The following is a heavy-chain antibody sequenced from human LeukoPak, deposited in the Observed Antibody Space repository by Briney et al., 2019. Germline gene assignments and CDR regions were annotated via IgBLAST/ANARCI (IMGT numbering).Heavy chain of an antibody. D-gene: IGHD3-22*01. CDR1: GGTFSSYA. CDR2: IIPIFGTA. V-gene: IGHV1-69*05. Sequence: ASVEVSCKASGGTFSSYAISWVRQAPGQGLEWMGRIIPIFGTANYAQKFQGRVTITTDESTSTAYMELSSLRSEDTAVYYCARTDSSGYLTDYWGQGTLVTVSS. CDR3: ARTDSSGYLTDY. J-gene: IGHJ4*02.